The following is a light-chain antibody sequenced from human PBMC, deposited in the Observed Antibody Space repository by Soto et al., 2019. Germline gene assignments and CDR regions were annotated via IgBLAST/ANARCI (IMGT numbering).Light chain of an antibody. J-gene: IGLJ1*01. CDR3: QSYDSSLSALV. Sequence: QSVLTQPPSVSGAPGQRVTISCTGSSSNIGAGYDVHWYQQLPGTAPKLLIYGNSNRPSGVPDRFSGSKSGTSASLAITGLQAEDEPDYYCQSYDSSLSALVFGTGTKLTVL. CDR2: GNS. V-gene: IGLV1-40*01. CDR1: SSNIGAGYD.